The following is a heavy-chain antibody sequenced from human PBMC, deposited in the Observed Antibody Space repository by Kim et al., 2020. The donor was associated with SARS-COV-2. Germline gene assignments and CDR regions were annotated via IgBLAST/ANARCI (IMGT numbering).Heavy chain of an antibody. V-gene: IGHV4-59*13. D-gene: IGHD4-17*01. CDR3: ARGLYGTKTFDY. CDR2: VYHSGTT. CDR1: GGSISTYY. J-gene: IGHJ4*02. Sequence: SETLSLTCSVSGGSISTYYWTWIRQPPGKGLDWIGYVYHSGTTNYNPSLKSRVIISVDTSKNQFTQHLNSVTTADTAIYYCARGLYGTKTFDYWGQGTLVTVSS.